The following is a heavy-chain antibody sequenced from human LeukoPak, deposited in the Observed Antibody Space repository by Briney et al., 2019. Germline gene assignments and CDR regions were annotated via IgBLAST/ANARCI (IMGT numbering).Heavy chain of an antibody. D-gene: IGHD3-22*01. CDR2: ISGSGGST. Sequence: GRSLRLSCAASGFTFSSYAMSWVRQAPGKGLEWVSAISGSGGSTYYADSVKGRFTISRDNSKNTLYLQMNSLRAEDTAVYYCAKEGRYYYDSSGEDWGQGTLVTVSS. V-gene: IGHV3-23*01. J-gene: IGHJ4*02. CDR1: GFTFSSYA. CDR3: AKEGRYYYDSSGED.